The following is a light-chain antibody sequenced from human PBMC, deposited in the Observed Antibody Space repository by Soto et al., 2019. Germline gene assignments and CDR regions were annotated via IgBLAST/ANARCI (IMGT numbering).Light chain of an antibody. CDR3: QHYNSYSEA. V-gene: IGKV3-20*01. CDR1: QSVSSSY. CDR2: DAS. Sequence: EIVLTQSPGTLSLSPGERATLSCRASQSVSSSYLAWYQQKPGQASRLLIYDASYRATGIPARFSGSGSGTEFTLTISSLQPDDFATYYCQHYNSYSEAFGQGTKVDI. J-gene: IGKJ1*01.